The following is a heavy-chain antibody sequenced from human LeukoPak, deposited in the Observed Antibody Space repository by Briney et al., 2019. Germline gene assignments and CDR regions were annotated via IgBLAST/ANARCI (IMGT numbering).Heavy chain of an antibody. Sequence: GGSLRLSCAASGFTFSTYAMTWVRQAPGKGLEWVSSISGNGDYTYYADSVKGRFTISRDNSKNTLYLQMNSLRAEDTAVYYCAKDMNYPLRYFDWLFEYWGQGTLVTVSS. V-gene: IGHV3-23*01. D-gene: IGHD3-9*01. J-gene: IGHJ4*02. CDR3: AKDMNYPLRYFDWLFEY. CDR1: GFTFSTYA. CDR2: ISGNGDYT.